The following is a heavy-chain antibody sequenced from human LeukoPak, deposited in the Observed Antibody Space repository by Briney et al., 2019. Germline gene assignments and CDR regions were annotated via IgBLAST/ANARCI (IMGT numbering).Heavy chain of an antibody. Sequence: PGGSLRLSCAASGFTFSNYAMHWVRQAPGKGLEWVAVTSYDESNKYYADSVKGRFTISRDNSKKTLYLQMNSLRGEDTAVYYCARVVVSSSSGYFDYWGQGTLVIVSS. J-gene: IGHJ4*02. V-gene: IGHV3-30*04. CDR3: ARVVVSSSSGYFDY. D-gene: IGHD6-6*01. CDR1: GFTFSNYA. CDR2: TSYDESNK.